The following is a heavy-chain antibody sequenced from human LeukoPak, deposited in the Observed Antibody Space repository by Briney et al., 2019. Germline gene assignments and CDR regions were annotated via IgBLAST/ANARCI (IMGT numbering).Heavy chain of an antibody. Sequence: GGTLRLSCAASGITFSSYAMHWVRQAPGKGLEWVAVISYDGSNEYYADSVKGRFTISRDNSKNTLYLQMNSLRAEDTAVYYCAGLIQYDFDSWGQGTLVTVSS. CDR2: ISYDGSNE. CDR1: GITFSSYA. J-gene: IGHJ4*02. D-gene: IGHD4-11*01. V-gene: IGHV3-30*04. CDR3: AGLIQYDFDS.